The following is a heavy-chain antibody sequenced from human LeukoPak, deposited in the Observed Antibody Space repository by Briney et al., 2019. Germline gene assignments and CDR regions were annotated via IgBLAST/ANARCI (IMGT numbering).Heavy chain of an antibody. D-gene: IGHD1-26*01. J-gene: IGHJ4*02. CDR2: IIPIFGTA. Sequence: GASVKVSCKASGGTFSSYAISWVRQAPGQGLEWMGGIIPIFGTANYAQKFQGRVTITTDESTSTAYMELSGLRSEDTAVYYCARVNLVGATHFDYWGQGTLVTVSS. CDR3: ARVNLVGATHFDY. V-gene: IGHV1-69*05. CDR1: GGTFSSYA.